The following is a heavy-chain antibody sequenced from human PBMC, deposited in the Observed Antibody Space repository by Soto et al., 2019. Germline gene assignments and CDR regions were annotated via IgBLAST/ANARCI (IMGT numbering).Heavy chain of an antibody. CDR2: IYYSGST. V-gene: IGHV4-31*03. CDR3: ARERPYGDYAFDY. Sequence: QVQLQESGPGLVKPSQTLSLTCTVSGGSISSGGYYWSWIRQHPGKGLEWIGYIYYSGSTYYNPSHKSRVTVSVDTSKNQISLKLSSVTAAATAVYYCARERPYGDYAFDYWGQGTLVTVSS. D-gene: IGHD4-17*01. CDR1: GGSISSGGYY. J-gene: IGHJ4*02.